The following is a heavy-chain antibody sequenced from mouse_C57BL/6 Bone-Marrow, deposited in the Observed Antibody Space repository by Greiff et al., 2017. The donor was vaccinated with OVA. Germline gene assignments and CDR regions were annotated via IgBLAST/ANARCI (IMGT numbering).Heavy chain of an antibody. Sequence: EVQLQQSGPELVKTGASVKMSCKASGYTFTDYNMHWVKQSHGKSLEWIGYINPNNGGTSYNQKFKGKATLTVNKSSSTAYMELRSLTSEDSAVYYCASHSNYDFDYWGQGTTLTVSS. J-gene: IGHJ2*01. D-gene: IGHD2-5*01. V-gene: IGHV1-22*01. CDR1: GYTFTDYN. CDR2: INPNNGGT. CDR3: ASHSNYDFDY.